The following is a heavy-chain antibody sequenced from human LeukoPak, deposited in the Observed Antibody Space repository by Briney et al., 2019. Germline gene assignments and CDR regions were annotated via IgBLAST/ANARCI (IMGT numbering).Heavy chain of an antibody. CDR2: ISCNSGSK. CDR3: AKELGDWNDDGGFFDY. CDR1: GFSFRNYV. V-gene: IGHV3-9*01. D-gene: IGHD1-1*01. J-gene: IGHJ4*02. Sequence: GGSLRLSCAASGFSFRNYVMHWVRQAPGKGLEWVSGISCNSGSKDYADSVKGRFTISRDNGQNSLYLQMNSLRAEDTALYYCAKELGDWNDDGGFFDYWGQGTLVTVSS.